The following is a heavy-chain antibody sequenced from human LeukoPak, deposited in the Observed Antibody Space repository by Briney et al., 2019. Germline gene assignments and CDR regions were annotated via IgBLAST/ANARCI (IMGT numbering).Heavy chain of an antibody. J-gene: IGHJ4*02. Sequence: GGSLRLSCAASGFTFSSYSMNCVRQAPGKGLEWVSSISSSSSYIYYADSVKGRFTISRDNAKNSLYLQMNSLRAEDTAVYYCARDYSSSWYSPLSDYWGQGTLVTVSS. V-gene: IGHV3-21*01. CDR2: ISSSSSYI. CDR3: ARDYSSSWYSPLSDY. CDR1: GFTFSSYS. D-gene: IGHD6-13*01.